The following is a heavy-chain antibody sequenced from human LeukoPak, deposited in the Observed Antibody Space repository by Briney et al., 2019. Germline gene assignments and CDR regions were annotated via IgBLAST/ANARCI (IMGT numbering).Heavy chain of an antibody. CDR3: VRGGSSDY. V-gene: IGHV3-23*01. CDR1: GFTFSNSA. D-gene: IGHD6-6*01. J-gene: IGHJ4*02. Sequence: PGGSLRLSCAASGFTFSNSAMTWVRQAPGKGLDWISTISESGAYYADSVKGRFTISRDNSKSTLYLQMSSLRAEDTAVYYCVRGGSSDYWGQGTLVTVSS. CDR2: ISESGA.